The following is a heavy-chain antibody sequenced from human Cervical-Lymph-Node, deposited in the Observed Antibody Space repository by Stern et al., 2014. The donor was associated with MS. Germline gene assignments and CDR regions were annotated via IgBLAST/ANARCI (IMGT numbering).Heavy chain of an antibody. J-gene: IGHJ6*02. V-gene: IGHV1-2*04. CDR3: AKASTAANNYYDGVDV. CDR1: GYTFTDYY. CDR2: INPNNGGK. D-gene: IGHD1/OR15-1a*01. Sequence: VQLVESGAEVKNPGASVKVSCKASGYTFTDYYMQWMRQAPGQGLEWMGWINPNNGGKKSAQKVQEWVPMTRDTSAIATYMGLRRLRTHDPAIYYGAKASTAANNYYDGVDVWGQGTTVTVPS.